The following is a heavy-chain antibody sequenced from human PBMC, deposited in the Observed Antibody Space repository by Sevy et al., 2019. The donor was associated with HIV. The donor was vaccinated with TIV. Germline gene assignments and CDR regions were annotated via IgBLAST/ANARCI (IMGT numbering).Heavy chain of an antibody. V-gene: IGHV1-69*06. CDR2: VIPIFGTA. D-gene: IGHD1-7*01. Sequence: ASVKVSCKASGGTFSSYAISWVRQAPGQGLEWMGGVIPIFGTANYAQKFQGRVTITADKSTSTAYMELSSLRSEDMAVYYCAITGTSGRDAFDIWGQWTMVTVSS. CDR1: GGTFSSYA. CDR3: AITGTSGRDAFDI. J-gene: IGHJ3*02.